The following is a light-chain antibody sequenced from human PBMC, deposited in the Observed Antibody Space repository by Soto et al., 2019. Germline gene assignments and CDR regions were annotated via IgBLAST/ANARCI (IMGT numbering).Light chain of an antibody. J-gene: IGLJ1*01. Sequence: LTQPPSASGTPGQRVTISCSGSSSNIGSNTVNWYQQLPGTAPKLLIYSNNQRPSGVPDRFSGSKSGTSASLAISGLQSEDEADYYCAAWDDSLNGAYVFGTGTKVTVL. CDR1: SSNIGSNT. V-gene: IGLV1-44*01. CDR2: SNN. CDR3: AAWDDSLNGAYV.